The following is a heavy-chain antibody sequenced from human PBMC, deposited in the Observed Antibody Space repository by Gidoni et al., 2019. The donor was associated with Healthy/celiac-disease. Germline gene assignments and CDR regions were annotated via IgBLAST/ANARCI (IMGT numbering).Heavy chain of an antibody. J-gene: IGHJ6*02. CDR3: VKNYYDILTGYYGMDV. Sequence: EVQLVESGGGLVQPGGSLRLSCSASGFTFSSYAMHWVRQAPGKGLEYVSAISSNGGSTYYADSVKGRFTISRDNSKNTLYLQMSSLRAEDTAVYYCVKNYYDILTGYYGMDVWGQGTTVTVSS. V-gene: IGHV3-64D*06. CDR2: ISSNGGST. D-gene: IGHD3-9*01. CDR1: GFTFSSYA.